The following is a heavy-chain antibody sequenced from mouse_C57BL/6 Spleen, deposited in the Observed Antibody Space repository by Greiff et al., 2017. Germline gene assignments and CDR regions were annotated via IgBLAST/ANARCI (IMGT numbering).Heavy chain of an antibody. V-gene: IGHV1-59*01. D-gene: IGHD1-1*01. CDR2: IDPSDSYT. CDR1: GYTFTSYW. Sequence: QVQLQQPGAELVRPGTSVKLSCKASGYTFTSYWMHWVKQRPGQGLEWIGVIDPSDSYTNYNQKFKGKATLTVDTSSSTAYMQLSSLTSEDSAVYYCAREGTTVVAMGYFDVWGTGTTVTVSS. CDR3: AREGTTVVAMGYFDV. J-gene: IGHJ1*03.